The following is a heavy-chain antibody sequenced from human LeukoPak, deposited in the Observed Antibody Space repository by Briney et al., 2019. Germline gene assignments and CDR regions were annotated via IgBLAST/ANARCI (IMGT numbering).Heavy chain of an antibody. D-gene: IGHD2-15*01. CDR3: ARGSNGGNTPYYYYYYYMDV. J-gene: IGHJ6*03. CDR2: INHSGST. CDR1: SGSFSGYY. V-gene: IGHV4-34*01. Sequence: ASETLSLTCAVYSGSFSGYYWSWIRQPPGKGLEWIGEINHSGSTNYNPSLKSRVTISVDTSKNQFSLKLSSVTAADTAVYYCARGSNGGNTPYYYYYYYMDVWGKGTTVTVSS.